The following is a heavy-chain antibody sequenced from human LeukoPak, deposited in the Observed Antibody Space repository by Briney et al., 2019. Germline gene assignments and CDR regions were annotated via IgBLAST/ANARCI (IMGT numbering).Heavy chain of an antibody. J-gene: IGHJ4*02. CDR1: GYTFSSYG. D-gene: IGHD3-10*01. CDR3: ARTLWFGELSPFDY. CDR2: ISAYNGNT. Sequence: ASVKVSCKGSGYTFSSYGISWVRQAPGQGLEWMGWISAYNGNTNYAQKLQGRVTMTTDTSTSTAYMELRSLRSDDTAVYYCARTLWFGELSPFDYWGQGTLVTVSS. V-gene: IGHV1-18*01.